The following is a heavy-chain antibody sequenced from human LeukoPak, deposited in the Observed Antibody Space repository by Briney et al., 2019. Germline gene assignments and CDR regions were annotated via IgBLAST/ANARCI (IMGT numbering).Heavy chain of an antibody. V-gene: IGHV4-34*01. D-gene: IGHD3-22*01. CDR2: INHSGST. Sequence: PSETLSLTCAVYGGSFSGYYWSWIRQPPGKGLEWIGEINHSGSTNYNPSLKSRVTISVDTSKNQFSLKLSSVTAADTAVYYCARVGTMTPSFDYWGQGTLVTVSS. CDR1: GGSFSGYY. J-gene: IGHJ4*02. CDR3: ARVGTMTPSFDY.